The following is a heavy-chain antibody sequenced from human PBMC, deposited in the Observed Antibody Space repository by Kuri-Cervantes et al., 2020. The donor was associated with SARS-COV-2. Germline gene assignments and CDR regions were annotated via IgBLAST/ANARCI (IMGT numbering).Heavy chain of an antibody. J-gene: IGHJ4*02. D-gene: IGHD2-15*01. CDR2: IKQDGSEK. CDR3: AREAFGYCSGGSCYSHY. CDR1: GFTFSSYW. V-gene: IGHV3-7*01. Sequence: GGSLRLSCAASGFTFSSYWMSWVRQAPGKGLEWVANIKQDGSEKYYVDSVKGRFTISRDNAKNSLYLQMNSLRAEDTAVYYWAREAFGYCSGGSCYSHYWGQGTLVTVSS.